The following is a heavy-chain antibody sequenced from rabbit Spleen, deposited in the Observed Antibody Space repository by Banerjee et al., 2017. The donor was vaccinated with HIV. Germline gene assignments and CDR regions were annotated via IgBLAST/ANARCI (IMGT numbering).Heavy chain of an antibody. CDR1: GFSFSSNYD. V-gene: IGHV1S45*01. CDR3: ARNYVNAFDP. D-gene: IGHD1-1*01. J-gene: IGHJ2*01. CDR2: IYTGNGKT. Sequence: QEQLEESGGGLVKPGGTLTLTCTASGFSFSSNYDMCWVRQAPGKGLEWIGCIYTGNGKTYYAGWAKGRFTISKTSSTTVTLQVTSLTAADTATYFCARNYVNAFDPWGPGTLVTVS.